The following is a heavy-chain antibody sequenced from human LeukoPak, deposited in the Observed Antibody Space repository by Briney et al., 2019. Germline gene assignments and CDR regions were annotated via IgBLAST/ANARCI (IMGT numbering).Heavy chain of an antibody. D-gene: IGHD3-22*01. CDR3: ASSLPVSSGYYGWYFDL. V-gene: IGHV4-4*02. CDR2: IYHSGST. CDR1: GGSISSSNW. Sequence: SETLSLTCAVSGGSISSSNWWSWVRQPPGKGLEWIGEIYHSGSTKYNPSLKSRVTISVDKSKNQFSLKLSSVTAADTAVYYCASSLPVSSGYYGWYFDLWGRGTLVTVSS. J-gene: IGHJ2*01.